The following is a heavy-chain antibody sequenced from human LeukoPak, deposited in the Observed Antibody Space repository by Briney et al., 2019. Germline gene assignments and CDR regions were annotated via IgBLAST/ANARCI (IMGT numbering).Heavy chain of an antibody. CDR3: ATHPVGGSVDI. V-gene: IGHV4-59*11. Sequence: SETLSLTCSVSGASISDHYWSWIRQPPGKGLEWIGYIFYSGSTHYNPPLKSRVTISVDTPKNQFSLKLSSVTAADTAVYYCATHPVGGSVDIWGQGTMVTVSS. D-gene: IGHD3-10*01. J-gene: IGHJ3*02. CDR1: GASISDHY. CDR2: IFYSGST.